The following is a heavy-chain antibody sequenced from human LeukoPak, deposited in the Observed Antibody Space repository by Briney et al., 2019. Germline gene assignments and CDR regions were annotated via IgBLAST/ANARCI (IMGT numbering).Heavy chain of an antibody. CDR1: GFTFSSCA. CDR2: ISGSGGST. CDR3: TTLRFLEWSENWFDP. D-gene: IGHD3-3*01. Sequence: GGSLRLSCAASGFTFSSCAMSWVRQAPGKGLEWVSAISGSGGSTYYADSVKGRFTISRDNSKNTLYLQMNSLRAEGTAVYYCTTLRFLEWSENWFDPWGQGTLVTVSS. V-gene: IGHV3-23*01. J-gene: IGHJ5*02.